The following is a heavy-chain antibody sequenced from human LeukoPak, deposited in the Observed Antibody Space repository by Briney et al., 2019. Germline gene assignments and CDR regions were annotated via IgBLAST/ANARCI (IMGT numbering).Heavy chain of an antibody. CDR3: ATGRGYCSSTSCQYDAFDI. CDR1: GYTLTELS. J-gene: IGHJ3*02. D-gene: IGHD2-2*01. V-gene: IGHV1-24*01. Sequence: ASVKVSCKVSGYTLTELSMHWVRQAPGKGLEWMGGFDPEDGETIYAQKFQGRVTMTEDTSTDTAYMELSSLRSEDTAVYYCATGRGYCSSTSCQYDAFDIWGQGTMVTVSS. CDR2: FDPEDGET.